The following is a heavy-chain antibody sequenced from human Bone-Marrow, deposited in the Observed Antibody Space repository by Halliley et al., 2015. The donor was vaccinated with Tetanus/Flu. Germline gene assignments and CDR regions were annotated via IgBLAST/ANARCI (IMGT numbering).Heavy chain of an antibody. CDR3: ARTWGGRHPEFDA. Sequence: WMGSFYFRGPPYYNPPLKGRDTISEDTAKNQFSLKLTSGAAADTATYYCARTWGGRHPEFDAWGQGILVIVSS. V-gene: IGHV4-39*01. D-gene: IGHD1-26*01. CDR2: FYFRGPP. J-gene: IGHJ4*02.